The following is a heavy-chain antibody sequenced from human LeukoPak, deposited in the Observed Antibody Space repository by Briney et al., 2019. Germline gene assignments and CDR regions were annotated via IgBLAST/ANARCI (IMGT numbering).Heavy chain of an antibody. CDR3: ARHYYGTVDY. CDR1: GYSFTTYW. D-gene: IGHD3-10*01. J-gene: IGHJ4*02. V-gene: IGHV5-51*01. Sequence: GESLKISCKGFGYSFTTYWIGWVRQTPGKGLEWMGVIYPGDSDTRYSPSFQAQVTIPADKSIRTAYLQWSSLKASDTAMYYCARHYYGTVDYWGQGTLVSVSS. CDR2: IYPGDSDT.